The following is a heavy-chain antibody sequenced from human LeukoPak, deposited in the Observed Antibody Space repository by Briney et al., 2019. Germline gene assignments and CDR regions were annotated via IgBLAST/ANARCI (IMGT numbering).Heavy chain of an antibody. CDR3: AREMNKRSAFDI. D-gene: IGHD2/OR15-2a*01. J-gene: IGHJ3*02. V-gene: IGHV1-2*02. CDR1: GYTFTSYY. CDR2: INPNSGGT. Sequence: GASVKVSCKASGYTFTSYYMHWVRQAPGQGLEWMGWINPNSGGTNYAQKFQGRVTMTRDTSISTAYMELSRLRSDDTAVYYCAREMNKRSAFDIWGQGTMVTVSS.